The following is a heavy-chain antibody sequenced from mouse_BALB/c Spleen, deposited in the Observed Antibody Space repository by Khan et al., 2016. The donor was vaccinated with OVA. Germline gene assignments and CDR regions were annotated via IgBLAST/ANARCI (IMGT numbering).Heavy chain of an antibody. CDR2: INSGGST. V-gene: IGHV5-6-5*01. J-gene: IGHJ4*01. CDR3: TRLVDY. CDR1: GFTFSSYA. Sequence: EAKLVESGGGLVKPGGSLKLSCAASGFTFSSYAVSWIRQTPEKRLEWVASINSGGSTYYPDSVKGRFTISRDDARNILYLQMSSLRSEDTAMYYCTRLVDYWGQGTSVTVSS.